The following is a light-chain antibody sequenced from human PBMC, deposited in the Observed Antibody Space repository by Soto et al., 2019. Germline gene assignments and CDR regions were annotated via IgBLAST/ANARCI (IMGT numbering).Light chain of an antibody. V-gene: IGKV3-15*01. Sequence: EIVMTQSPATLSVSPGERVTLSCRASLSVSSNLAWYQQKPGQAPRLLIYGASTRATGIPARFSGGGSETEFTLTISSLQSEDFAVYYCQQYHNWPPRTFGQGTKVEIK. CDR1: LSVSSN. CDR2: GAS. CDR3: QQYHNWPPRT. J-gene: IGKJ1*01.